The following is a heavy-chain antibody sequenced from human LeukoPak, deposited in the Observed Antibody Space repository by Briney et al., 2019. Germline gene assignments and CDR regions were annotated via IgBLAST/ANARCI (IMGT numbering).Heavy chain of an antibody. V-gene: IGHV1-46*01. J-gene: IGHJ6*03. CDR2: INPSGGST. CDR3: ARGRRYCSSTSCSRRVYYYYYMDV. D-gene: IGHD2-2*01. Sequence: ASVKVSCKASGYTFTSYYMRWVRQAPGQGLEWMGIINPSGGSTSYAQKFQGRVTMTRNTSISTAYMELSSLRSEDTAVYYRARGRRYCSSTSCSRRVYYYYYMDVWGKGTTVTVSS. CDR1: GYTFTSYY.